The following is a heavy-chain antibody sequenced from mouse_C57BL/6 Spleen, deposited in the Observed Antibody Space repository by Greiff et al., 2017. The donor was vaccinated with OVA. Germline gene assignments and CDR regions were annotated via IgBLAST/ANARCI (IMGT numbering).Heavy chain of an antibody. V-gene: IGHV2-5*01. CDR2: IWRGGST. Sequence: QVQLQQSGPGLVQPSQSLSITCTVSGFSLTSYGVHWVRQSPGKGLEWLGVIWRGGSTDYNAAFMSRLSITKDNSKSQVFFKMNSLQADDTAIYYCAKNDDGYSHWYFDVWGTGTTVTVSS. CDR1: GFSLTSYG. J-gene: IGHJ1*03. D-gene: IGHD2-3*01. CDR3: AKNDDGYSHWYFDV.